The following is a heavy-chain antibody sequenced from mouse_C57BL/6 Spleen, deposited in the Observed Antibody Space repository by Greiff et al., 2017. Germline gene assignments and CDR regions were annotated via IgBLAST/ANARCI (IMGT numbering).Heavy chain of an antibody. CDR1: GYTFTSYD. V-gene: IGHV1-85*01. Sequence: QVQLQQSGPELVKPGASVKLSCKASGYTFTSYDIHWVKQRPGQGLEWVGLIYPSDGSTKYTENFKGEATFTVDTSSSTSYMELHSLTSEDSAVYFCARGRDVDYWGKGTTLTVSS. CDR2: IYPSDGST. CDR3: ARGRDVDY. D-gene: IGHD3-3*01. J-gene: IGHJ2*01.